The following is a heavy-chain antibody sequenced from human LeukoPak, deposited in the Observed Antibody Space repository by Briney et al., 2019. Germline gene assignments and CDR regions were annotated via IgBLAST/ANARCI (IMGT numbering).Heavy chain of an antibody. Sequence: PSETLSLTCTVSGGSISSYYWGWIRQPPGKGLEWIGSIYYSGSTYYNPSLKSRVTISVDTSKNQFSLKLSSVTAADTAVYYCARLIIAAIPFDYWGQGTLVTVSS. CDR3: ARLIIAAIPFDY. V-gene: IGHV4-39*01. D-gene: IGHD6-13*01. CDR1: GGSISSYY. CDR2: IYYSGST. J-gene: IGHJ4*02.